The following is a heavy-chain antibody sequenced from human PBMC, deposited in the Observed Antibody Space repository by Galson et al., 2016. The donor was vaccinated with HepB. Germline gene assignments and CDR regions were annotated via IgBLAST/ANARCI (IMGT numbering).Heavy chain of an antibody. J-gene: IGHJ4*02. D-gene: IGHD3-3*01. CDR3: ARASAEWFPISFYFNL. CDR1: DDSINSGSYY. Sequence: TLSLTCNVSDDSINSGSYYWSWIRQPAGKGLEWIGRIHISGSTNYNSSLRSRVALSIETSKNQFSLKLSSVTAADTAVYYCARASAEWFPISFYFNLWGQGTLVTVSS. CDR2: IHISGST. V-gene: IGHV4-61*02.